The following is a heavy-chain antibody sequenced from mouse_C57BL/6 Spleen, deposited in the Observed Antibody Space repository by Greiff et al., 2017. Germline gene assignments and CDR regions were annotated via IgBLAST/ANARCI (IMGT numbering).Heavy chain of an antibody. J-gene: IGHJ1*03. D-gene: IGHD1-1*01. CDR3: ARTYGSYWYFDV. CDR1: GYSITSGYD. CDR2: ISYSGST. Sequence: EVQRVESGPGMVKPSQSLSLTCTVTGYSITSGYDWHWIRHFPGNKLDWMGYISYSGSTNYNPSLKSRISITHDTSKNHFFLKLNSVTTEDTATYYCARTYGSYWYFDVWGTGTTVTVSS. V-gene: IGHV3-1*01.